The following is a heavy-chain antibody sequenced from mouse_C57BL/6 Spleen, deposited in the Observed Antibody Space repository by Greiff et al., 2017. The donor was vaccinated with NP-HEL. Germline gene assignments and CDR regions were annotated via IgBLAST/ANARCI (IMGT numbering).Heavy chain of an antibody. CDR1: GYTFTSYW. CDR2: IDPNSGGT. CDR3: ARGGPSTMVRDWYFDV. Sequence: VQLQQPGAELVKPGASVKLSCKASGYTFTSYWMHWVKQRPGRGLEWIGRIDPNSGGTKYNEKFKSKATLTVDKPSSTAYMQLSSLTSEDSAVYYCARGGPSTMVRDWYFDVWGTGTTVTVSS. D-gene: IGHD2-2*01. J-gene: IGHJ1*03. V-gene: IGHV1-72*01.